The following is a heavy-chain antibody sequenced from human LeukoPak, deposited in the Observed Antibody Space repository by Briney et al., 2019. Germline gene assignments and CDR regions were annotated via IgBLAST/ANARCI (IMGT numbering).Heavy chain of an antibody. CDR1: GFTFSDYA. D-gene: IGHD5-18*01. Sequence: GGSLRLSCVVSGFTFSDYAMSWDRQAPEKGLDWDSVISGSAHKIRYADSVKGRFTISRDNSENTVYLQMNNLRAEDTALYYCAGRPTGYSSGYVYWGQGALVTVSS. CDR2: ISGSAHKI. J-gene: IGHJ4*02. CDR3: AGRPTGYSSGYVY. V-gene: IGHV3-23*01.